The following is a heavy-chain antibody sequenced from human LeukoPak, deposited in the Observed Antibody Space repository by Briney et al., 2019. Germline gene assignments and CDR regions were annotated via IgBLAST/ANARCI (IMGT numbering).Heavy chain of an antibody. D-gene: IGHD3-10*01. CDR1: GYIFTTFA. CDR2: INPNTGNP. Sequence: ASVKVSCKASGYIFTTFAIAWVRQVPGQGPEWLGWINPNTGNPTYAQGSTGRLVFSLDTSVNTAYLQISSLKAEDTAIYYCATVAAGVNYFDYWGQGTLVTVSS. J-gene: IGHJ4*02. V-gene: IGHV7-4-1*02. CDR3: ATVAAGVNYFDY.